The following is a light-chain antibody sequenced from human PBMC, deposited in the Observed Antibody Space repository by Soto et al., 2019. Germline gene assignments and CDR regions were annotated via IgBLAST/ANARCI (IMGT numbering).Light chain of an antibody. Sequence: EIVLTQSPGTLSLSPGERATLSCRASQSVSSSFLAWYQQKPGQAPRLLIYGASSRATGIPDRFSGSGSGTDFTLTISRLEPEDVAGHYCPPYGSSPLALGGGPKVEIK. CDR3: PPYGSSPLA. V-gene: IGKV3-20*01. CDR2: GAS. J-gene: IGKJ4*01. CDR1: QSVSSSF.